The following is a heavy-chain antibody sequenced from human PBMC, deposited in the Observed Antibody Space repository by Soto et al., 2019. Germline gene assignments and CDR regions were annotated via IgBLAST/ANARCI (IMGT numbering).Heavy chain of an antibody. CDR3: AKVRRQEEWDYYYDSSGFSYYFDY. CDR2: ISGSGGST. CDR1: GFPFSSYA. D-gene: IGHD3-22*01. V-gene: IGHV3-23*01. J-gene: IGHJ4*02. Sequence: AGGSLSLSCAASGFPFSSYAMSWVRQAPGKGLEWVSAISGSGGSTYYADTVKGRFTISRDNSKNTLYLQMNSLRAEDTAVYYCAKVRRQEEWDYYYDSSGFSYYFDYWGQGALVTVSS.